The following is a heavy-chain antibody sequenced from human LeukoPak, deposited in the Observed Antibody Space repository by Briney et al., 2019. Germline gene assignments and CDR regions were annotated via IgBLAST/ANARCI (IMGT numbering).Heavy chain of an antibody. V-gene: IGHV3-30*02. J-gene: IGHJ4*02. Sequence: GGSLRLSCAASGFTFTSYGMHWVRQAPGKGLEWVAFIRYDGSNKYYADSVKGRFTVSRDNSKNTLYLQMNSLRTEDTAMYYCAREYYYGSGSYYDFDYWGQGTLVTVSS. CDR1: GFTFTSYG. D-gene: IGHD3-10*01. CDR2: IRYDGSNK. CDR3: AREYYYGSGSYYDFDY.